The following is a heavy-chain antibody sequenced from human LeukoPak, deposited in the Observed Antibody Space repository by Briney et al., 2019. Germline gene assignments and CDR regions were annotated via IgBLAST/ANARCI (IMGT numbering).Heavy chain of an antibody. Sequence: GGSLRLSCAASGFTFSNYAMSWVRQAPGKGLEWVSGISASGGSTYYADSVKGRFTISRDNSKNTLYLQMNSLRAEDTAVYYCAKPPYGSGSYYPFDYWGQGTLVTVSS. CDR1: GFTFSNYA. D-gene: IGHD3-10*01. V-gene: IGHV3-23*01. J-gene: IGHJ4*02. CDR2: ISASGGST. CDR3: AKPPYGSGSYYPFDY.